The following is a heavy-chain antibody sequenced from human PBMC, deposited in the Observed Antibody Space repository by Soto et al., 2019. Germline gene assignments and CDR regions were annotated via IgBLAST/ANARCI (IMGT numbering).Heavy chain of an antibody. D-gene: IGHD4-17*01. J-gene: IGHJ4*02. Sequence: SETPSLTCAVSGGTIRSGGYSWIWIRQPPGKGLEWIGSTYYSGSTYYNPSLKSRVTISVDTSKNQFSLKLSSVTAADTAVYYRARHDYAGLGLWGQGTLVTVSS. CDR1: GGTIRSGGYS. CDR3: ARHDYAGLGL. V-gene: IGHV4-30-2*03. CDR2: TYYSGST.